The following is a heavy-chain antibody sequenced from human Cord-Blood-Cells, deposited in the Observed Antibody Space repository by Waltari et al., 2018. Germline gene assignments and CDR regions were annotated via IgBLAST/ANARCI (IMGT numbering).Heavy chain of an antibody. CDR1: GFTVSSNY. Sequence: EVQLVESGGGLIQPGGSLRISCAASGFTVSSNYLSWVRQAPGKGLGGVSVVYSGGSTYYADSGKGRFTISRDNSKNTLYLQMNSLRAEDTAVYYCARLDSSSWSHFDYWGQGTLVTVSS. D-gene: IGHD6-13*01. V-gene: IGHV3-53*01. CDR2: VYSGGST. CDR3: ARLDSSSWSHFDY. J-gene: IGHJ4*02.